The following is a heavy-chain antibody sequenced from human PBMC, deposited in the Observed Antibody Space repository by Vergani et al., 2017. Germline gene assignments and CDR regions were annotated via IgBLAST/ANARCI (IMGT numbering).Heavy chain of an antibody. J-gene: IGHJ5*02. V-gene: IGHV4-31*11. CDR1: GGCISSGGYY. D-gene: IGHD4-17*01. CDR3: ARNVLMTTVTTSGWFDP. CDR2: IYYSGST. Sequence: QVQLQQWGAGLLKPSETLSLTCAVYGGCISSGGYYWSWLRQHPGKGLEWIGYIYYSGSTYYNPSRKSRVTISVDTSKNQFSLKLSSVTAADTAVYYCARNVLMTTVTTSGWFDPWGQGTLVTVSS.